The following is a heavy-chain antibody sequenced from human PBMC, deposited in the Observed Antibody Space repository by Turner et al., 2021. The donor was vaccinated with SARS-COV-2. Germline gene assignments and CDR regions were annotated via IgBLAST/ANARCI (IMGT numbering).Heavy chain of an antibody. CDR1: GHTITGYY. D-gene: IGHD5-18*01. CDR3: AREDRGYSYGYGRFDP. Sequence: QVQLVQSGAVVKKQGASVKVSCKASGHTITGYYMHWVRQAPGQELEWMEWINPNSGGTNYAQKFQGVVTMIRDTSISTAYMELSRLRSDDTAVYYCAREDRGYSYGYGRFDPWGQGTLVTVSS. J-gene: IGHJ5*02. V-gene: IGHV1-2*02. CDR2: INPNSGGT.